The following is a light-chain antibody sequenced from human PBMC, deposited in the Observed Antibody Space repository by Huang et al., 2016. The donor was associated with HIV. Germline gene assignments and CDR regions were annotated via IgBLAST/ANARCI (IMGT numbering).Light chain of an antibody. CDR3: QQYNSWPLT. V-gene: IGKV3D-15*01. J-gene: IGKJ4*01. CDR1: PFVSSN. Sequence: EVVLMQSPVTLSVSPGETATLSCRASPFVSSNIAWYQQKPGQAPRLLMYGSSTRATGIPVRFSGSGSGTELTLTISNLQSEDFAVYYCQQYNSWPLTFGGGTKVEI. CDR2: GSS.